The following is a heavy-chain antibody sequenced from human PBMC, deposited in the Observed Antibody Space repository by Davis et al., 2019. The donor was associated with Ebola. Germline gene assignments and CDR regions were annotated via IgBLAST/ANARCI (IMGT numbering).Heavy chain of an antibody. V-gene: IGHV3-23*01. J-gene: IGHJ4*02. CDR3: AKGADLES. CDR1: GFTLNTYA. CDR2: SGTGGNT. Sequence: GESLKISCAASGFTLNTYAMTWVRQAPGKGLEWVSSSGTGGNTYYADSIKGRFTISRDNSKSTLYLQMNSLRAEDTATYYCAKGADLESWGQGTLVTVSS.